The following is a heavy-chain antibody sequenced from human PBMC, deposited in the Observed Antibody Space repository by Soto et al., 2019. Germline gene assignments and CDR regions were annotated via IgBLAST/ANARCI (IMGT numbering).Heavy chain of an antibody. Sequence: ASVKVSCKASGGTFSSYAISWVRQAPGQGLEWMGGIIPIFGTANYAQKFQGRVTITADESTSTAYMELSSLRSEDTAVYYCASFFGVVPYYYYGMDVWGQGTTVTVSS. J-gene: IGHJ6*01. CDR2: IIPIFGTA. CDR3: ASFFGVVPYYYYGMDV. D-gene: IGHD3-3*01. V-gene: IGHV1-69*13. CDR1: GGTFSSYA.